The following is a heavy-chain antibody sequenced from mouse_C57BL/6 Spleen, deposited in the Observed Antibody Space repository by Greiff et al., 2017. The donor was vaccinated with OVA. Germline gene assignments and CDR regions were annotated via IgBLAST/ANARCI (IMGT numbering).Heavy chain of an antibody. Sequence: VQLKESGGGLVQPGGSLSLSCAASGFTFTDYYMSWVRQPPGKALEWLGFIRNKANGYTTEYSASVKGRFTISRDNSQSILYLQMNALRAEDSATYYCARYGYGSFDYWGQGTTLTVSS. V-gene: IGHV7-3*01. J-gene: IGHJ2*01. CDR2: IRNKANGYTT. CDR1: GFTFTDYY. D-gene: IGHD1-1*01. CDR3: ARYGYGSFDY.